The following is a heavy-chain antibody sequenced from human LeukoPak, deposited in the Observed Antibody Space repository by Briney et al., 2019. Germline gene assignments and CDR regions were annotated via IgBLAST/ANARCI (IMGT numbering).Heavy chain of an antibody. CDR2: ISGSAGST. Sequence: GGSLRLSCAASGFTFSTYAMSWVRLAPGKGLEWVSAISGSAGSTYYADSVKGRFTISRDNAKNSLYLQMNSLRAEDTALYYCARGGSIYFRYYMDVWGKGTTVTISS. CDR3: ARGGSIYFRYYMDV. CDR1: GFTFSTYA. D-gene: IGHD3-10*01. V-gene: IGHV3-23*01. J-gene: IGHJ6*03.